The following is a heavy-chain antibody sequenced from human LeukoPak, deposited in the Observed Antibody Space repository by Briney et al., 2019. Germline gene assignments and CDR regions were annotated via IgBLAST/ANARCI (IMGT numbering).Heavy chain of an antibody. CDR1: GFTFSSYG. Sequence: GSLRLSCAASGFTFSSYGMHWVRQAPGKGLEWVAVISYDGTDKYYADSVKGRFTISRDNSENTLYLQMNSLRPEDTAVYYCARDPAEDQLPDDYWGQGTLVTVSS. CDR3: ARDPAEDQLPDDY. V-gene: IGHV3-30*03. D-gene: IGHD2-2*01. CDR2: ISYDGTDK. J-gene: IGHJ4*02.